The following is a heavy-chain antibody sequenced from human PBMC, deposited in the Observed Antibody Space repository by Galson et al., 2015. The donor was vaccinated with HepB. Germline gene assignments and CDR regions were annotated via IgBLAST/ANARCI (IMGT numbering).Heavy chain of an antibody. J-gene: IGHJ5*01. Sequence: SLRLSCAASGFTFSHYWMHWVRQVPGKGLAWVSLISNDGTITNYADSVKGRFTISRDNARNTVYLQMGSLRAEDTAVYYCARVYSGWYWFDSWGQGTLVTVSS. CDR3: ARVYSGWYWFDS. V-gene: IGHV3-74*01. CDR2: ISNDGTIT. CDR1: GFTFSHYW. D-gene: IGHD6-19*01.